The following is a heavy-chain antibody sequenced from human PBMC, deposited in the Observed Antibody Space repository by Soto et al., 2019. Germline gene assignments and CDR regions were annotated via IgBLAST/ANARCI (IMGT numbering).Heavy chain of an antibody. D-gene: IGHD5-18*01. J-gene: IGHJ4*02. CDR2: IYWDDDD. V-gene: IGHV2-5*02. Sequence: QITLKESGPTLVKPTQTLTLTCTFSGFSLSTSGVGVGWIRQPPGKALEWLALIYWDDDDRYSPSLKSRLTITKDTTKNQVVLTMTTMDPVDTATYSCGHMNKTATLKYWGQGTLVTVSS. CDR3: GHMNKTATLKY. CDR1: GFSLSTSGVG.